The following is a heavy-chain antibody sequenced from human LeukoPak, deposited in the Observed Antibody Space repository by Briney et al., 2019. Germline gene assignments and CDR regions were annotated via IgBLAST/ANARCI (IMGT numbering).Heavy chain of an antibody. CDR1: GFTFSSYW. V-gene: IGHV3-23*01. Sequence: GGSLRLSCAASGFTFSSYWMHWVRQVPGKGLEWVSAISGSGGSTYYADSVKGRFTISRDNSKNTLYLQMNSLRAEDTAVYYCAKDGPTPTGTHQYESLDDYWGQGTLVTVSS. D-gene: IGHD1-7*01. CDR2: ISGSGGST. J-gene: IGHJ4*02. CDR3: AKDGPTPTGTHQYESLDDY.